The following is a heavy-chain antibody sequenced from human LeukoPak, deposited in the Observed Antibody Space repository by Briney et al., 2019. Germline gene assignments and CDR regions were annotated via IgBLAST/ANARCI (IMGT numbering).Heavy chain of an antibody. CDR1: GFTLSSYS. V-gene: IGHV3-48*01. D-gene: IGHD3-10*01. Sequence: GGSLRLSCAASGFTLSSYSMNWVRQAPGKGLEWVSYISSSSSTIYYADSVKGRFTISRDNAKNSLYLQMNSLRAEDTAVYYCARDAEGSDAFDIWGQGTMVTVSS. CDR3: ARDAEGSDAFDI. CDR2: ISSSSSTI. J-gene: IGHJ3*02.